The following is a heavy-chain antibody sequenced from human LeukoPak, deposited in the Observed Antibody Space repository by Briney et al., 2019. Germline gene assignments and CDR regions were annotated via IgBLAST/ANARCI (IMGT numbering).Heavy chain of an antibody. J-gene: IGHJ5*02. D-gene: IGHD5-12*01. CDR2: INPNSGVT. CDR1: GYTSTGYY. V-gene: IGHV1-2*02. CDR3: ARDPTVTRRWFDP. Sequence: ASVKVSCKASGYTSTGYYMHWVRQAPGQGLEWMGWINPNSGVTNYAQKFQGRVTMTRDTSISTAYMELSRLRSDDTAVYYCARDPTVTRRWFDPWGQGTLVTVSS.